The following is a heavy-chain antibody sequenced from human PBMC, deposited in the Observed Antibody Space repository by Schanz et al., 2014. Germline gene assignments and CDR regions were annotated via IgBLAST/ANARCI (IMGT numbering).Heavy chain of an antibody. V-gene: IGHV1-2*06. J-gene: IGHJ4*02. CDR2: INPNSGDT. D-gene: IGHD2-8*02. CDR3: ARGLVRYFAY. Sequence: QVQLVQSGSELKKPGASVKVSCKASGFTSTDHYVHWVRQAPGQGLEWMGRINPNSGDTKFAQKFQGRVTMTRDTSISTAYMELSRLRSDDTAVYYCARGLVRYFAYWGQGTLVTVSS. CDR1: GFTSTDHY.